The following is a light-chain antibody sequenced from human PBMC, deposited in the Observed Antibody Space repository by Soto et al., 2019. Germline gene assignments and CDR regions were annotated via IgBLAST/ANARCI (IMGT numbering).Light chain of an antibody. CDR3: SSYAGSNNVV. CDR2: EVS. Sequence: QSALTQPPSASGSPGQSVTISCTGTSSDIGGYNYVCRYQQHPGKAPKLMIYEVSKRPSGVPDRFSGSKSGNTASLTVSGLQAEDEADYYCSSYAGSNNVVFGGGTQLTVL. J-gene: IGLJ2*01. V-gene: IGLV2-8*01. CDR1: SSDIGGYNY.